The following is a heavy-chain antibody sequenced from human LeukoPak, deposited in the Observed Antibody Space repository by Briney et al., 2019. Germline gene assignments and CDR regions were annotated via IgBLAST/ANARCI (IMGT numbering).Heavy chain of an antibody. CDR3: ARDRAGGSYVCYYYGMDV. Sequence: SQTLSLTCTVSGGSISSGSYYWSWIRQPAGKGLEWIGRIYTSGSTNYNPSLKSRVTISVDTSKNQFSLKLSSVTAADTAVYYCARDRAGGSYVCYYYGMDVWGQGTTVTVSS. D-gene: IGHD1-26*01. CDR2: IYTSGST. CDR1: GGSISSGSYY. V-gene: IGHV4-61*02. J-gene: IGHJ6*02.